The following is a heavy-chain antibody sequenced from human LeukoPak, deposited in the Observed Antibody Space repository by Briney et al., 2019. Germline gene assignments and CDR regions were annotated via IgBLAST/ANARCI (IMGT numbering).Heavy chain of an antibody. V-gene: IGHV4-4*02. CDR3: VRLNLNFGSVSYS. J-gene: IGHJ4*02. CDR1: GGSISSNNW. D-gene: IGHD3-10*01. CDR2: IYHSGNT. Sequence: SGTLSLTCAVSGGSISSNNWWTWVRQPPGKGLEWIGEIYHSGNTNYNPSLKGRVSMSVDKSNNQFSLKLTSVTAADTAVYYCVRLNLNFGSVSYSWGQGTLVTVCS.